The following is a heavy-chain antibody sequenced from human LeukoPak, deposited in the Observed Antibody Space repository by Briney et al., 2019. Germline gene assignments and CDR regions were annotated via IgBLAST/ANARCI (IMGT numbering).Heavy chain of an antibody. J-gene: IGHJ4*02. CDR3: ARDPPRNDYVRPHYFDY. CDR1: GYTFTGYY. V-gene: IGHV1-2*02. Sequence: ASVKVSCKASGYTFTGYYMHWVRQAPGQGLEWMGWINPNSGGTNYAQKFQGRVTMTRDTSISTAYMELSRLRSDDTAVYYCARDPPRNDYVRPHYFDYWGQGTLVTVSS. D-gene: IGHD3-16*01. CDR2: INPNSGGT.